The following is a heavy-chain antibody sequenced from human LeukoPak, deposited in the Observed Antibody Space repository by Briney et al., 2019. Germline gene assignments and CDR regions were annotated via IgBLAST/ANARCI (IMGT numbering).Heavy chain of an antibody. D-gene: IGHD2-15*01. J-gene: IGHJ6*03. CDR3: ARVRGILRHLGLLPNKRYYYYMDV. V-gene: IGHV1-2*02. CDR2: INPNSGGT. Sequence: GASVKVTCQDSGYSFVCYYMHWVRQAPGQGREWMGWINPNSGGTNYARKFQGRVTMTRDTSISTAYMELSRLRSDDTAVYYCARVRGILRHLGLLPNKRYYYYMDVWGNGTTVTVSS. CDR1: GYSFVCYY.